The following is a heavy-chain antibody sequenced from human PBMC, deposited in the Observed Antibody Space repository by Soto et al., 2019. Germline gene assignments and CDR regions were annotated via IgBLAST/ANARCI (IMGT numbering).Heavy chain of an antibody. J-gene: IGHJ3*02. CDR1: GFTFSRYG. D-gene: IGHD7-27*01. Sequence: QEQLVESGGGVVQPGRSLRLSCAASGFTFSRYGMHWVRQAPGKGLEWVAVISYDGSNKYYADSVKGRFTISRDNSKNTLYLQMNSLRAEDTAVYYCAKDLGHGGRGAFDIWGQGTMVTVSS. CDR2: ISYDGSNK. V-gene: IGHV3-30*18. CDR3: AKDLGHGGRGAFDI.